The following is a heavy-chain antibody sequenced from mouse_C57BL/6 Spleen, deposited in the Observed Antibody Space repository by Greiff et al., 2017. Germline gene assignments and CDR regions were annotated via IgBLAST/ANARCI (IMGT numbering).Heavy chain of an antibody. CDR2: IYTRSGNT. V-gene: IGHV1-81*01. CDR3: ARALVATRYFDV. D-gene: IGHD1-1*01. J-gene: IGHJ1*03. CDR1: GFTFTSYG. Sequence: QVQLVQSGAELARPGASVKLSCKASGFTFTSYGISWVQQRTGQGLEWIGEIYTRSGNTYYNEKFKGKATLTADKSSSTAYMELRSLTSEDYAFYFCARALVATRYFDVWGKGTTVTVSS.